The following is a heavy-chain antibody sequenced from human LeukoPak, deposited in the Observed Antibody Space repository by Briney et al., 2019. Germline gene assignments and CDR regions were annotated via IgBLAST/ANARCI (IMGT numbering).Heavy chain of an antibody. V-gene: IGHV4-61*02. CDR3: ARDRRGGRGVYYYYYGMDV. D-gene: IGHD3-10*01. CDR1: GGSISSGSYY. Sequence: SQTLSLTCTVSGGSISSGSYYWSWIRQPAGKGLEWIGRIYTSGSTNYNPSLKSRVTISVDTSKDQFSLKLSSVTAADTAVYYCARDRRGGRGVYYYYYGMDVWGQGTTVTVSS. CDR2: IYTSGST. J-gene: IGHJ6*02.